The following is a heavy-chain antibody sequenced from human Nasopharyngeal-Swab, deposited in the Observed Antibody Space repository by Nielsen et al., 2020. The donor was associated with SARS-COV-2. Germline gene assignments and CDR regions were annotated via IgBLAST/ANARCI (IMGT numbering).Heavy chain of an antibody. Sequence: SQTLSLTCAVYGGSFSGYYWSWIRQPPGKGLEWIGEINHSGSTNYNPSLKSRVTISVDTSKYQFSLKLSSVTAADTAVYYCARGGNYGDYAFVNWGQGTLVTVSS. CDR2: INHSGST. J-gene: IGHJ4*02. CDR3: ARGGNYGDYAFVN. CDR1: GGSFSGYY. V-gene: IGHV4-34*01. D-gene: IGHD4-17*01.